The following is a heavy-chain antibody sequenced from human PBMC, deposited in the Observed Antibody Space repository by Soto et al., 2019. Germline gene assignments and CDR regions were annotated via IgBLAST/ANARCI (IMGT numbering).Heavy chain of an antibody. Sequence: GGSLRLSCAASGFTFSSYWMSWVRQAPGKGLEWVANIKQDGSEKYYVDSVKGRFTISRDNAKNSLYLQMNSLRAEDTAVYYCARVTMIVVVITPYFDYWGQGTLVTVSS. CDR2: IKQDGSEK. CDR1: GFTFSSYW. V-gene: IGHV3-7*05. CDR3: ARVTMIVVVITPYFDY. D-gene: IGHD3-22*01. J-gene: IGHJ4*02.